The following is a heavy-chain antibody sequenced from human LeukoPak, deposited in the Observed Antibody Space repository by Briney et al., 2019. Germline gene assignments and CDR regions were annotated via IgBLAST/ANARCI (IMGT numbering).Heavy chain of an antibody. CDR3: ARSPPRIAVAAAFWDY. V-gene: IGHV3-20*04. Sequence: GGSLRLSCAASGFTSDDYGMSWVRQAPGKGLEWVSGINWNGGSTGYADSVKGRFTISRDNAKNSLYLQMNSLRAEDTALYYCARSPPRIAVAAAFWDYWGQGTLVTVSS. D-gene: IGHD6-19*01. CDR2: INWNGGST. J-gene: IGHJ4*02. CDR1: GFTSDDYG.